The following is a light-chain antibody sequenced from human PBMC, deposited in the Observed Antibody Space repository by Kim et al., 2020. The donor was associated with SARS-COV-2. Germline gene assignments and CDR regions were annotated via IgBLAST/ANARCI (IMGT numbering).Light chain of an antibody. CDR1: DYDIGYHYY. J-gene: IGLJ2*01. Sequence: GRSITISCTGTDYDIGYHYYVSWYQLHPGRVPKLIIYDVSERPSGVSDRFSGSKSGNTASLTISDLQAEDEADYYCGSYTFSASLIFGGGTQLTVL. CDR3: GSYTFSASLI. CDR2: DVS. V-gene: IGLV2-14*03.